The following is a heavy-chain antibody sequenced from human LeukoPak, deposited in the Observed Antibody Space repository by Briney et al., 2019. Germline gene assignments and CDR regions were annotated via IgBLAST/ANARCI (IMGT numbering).Heavy chain of an antibody. D-gene: IGHD3-22*01. V-gene: IGHV4-59*01. Sequence: PAETLSLTCTVSGGSISSYYWSWIRQPPGKGLEWIGYIYYSGSTNYNPSLKSRVTISVDTSKNQFSLKLSSVTAADTAVYYCARGPYDSSGYYGGFDYWGQGTLVTVFS. CDR1: GGSISSYY. CDR3: ARGPYDSSGYYGGFDY. J-gene: IGHJ4*02. CDR2: IYYSGST.